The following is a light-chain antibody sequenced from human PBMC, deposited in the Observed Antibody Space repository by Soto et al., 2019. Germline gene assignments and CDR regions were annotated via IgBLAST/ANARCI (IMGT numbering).Light chain of an antibody. CDR2: GSS. CDR1: QSVSYN. Sequence: EIVMTQSPATLSVSPGEKATLSCRANQSVSYNLAWYQQRLGQAPRLLIYGSSTRATGIPARFSGSGSGTEFTLSISSLQSEDFAVYYCQQYNNWPLAFGGGNKVEIK. J-gene: IGKJ4*01. CDR3: QQYNNWPLA. V-gene: IGKV3-15*01.